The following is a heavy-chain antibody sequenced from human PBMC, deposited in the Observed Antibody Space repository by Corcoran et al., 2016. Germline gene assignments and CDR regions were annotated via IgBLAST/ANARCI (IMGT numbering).Heavy chain of an antibody. D-gene: IGHD2-8*01. V-gene: IGHV1-69*01. CDR1: GGTFSSYA. CDR3: ARAGWGVGYCTNGVCPPFDY. CDR2: IIPIFGTA. Sequence: QVQLVQSGAEVKKPGSSVKVSCKASGGTFSSYAISWVRQAPGQGLEWMGGIIPIFGTANYAQKFQGRVTITADESTSTAYMELSSLRSEDTAVYYCARAGWGVGYCTNGVCPPFDYWGQGTLVTVSS. J-gene: IGHJ4*02.